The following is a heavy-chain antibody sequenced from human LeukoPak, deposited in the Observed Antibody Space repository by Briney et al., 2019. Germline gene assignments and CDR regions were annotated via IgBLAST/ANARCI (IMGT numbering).Heavy chain of an antibody. CDR3: ARDMAVAPYNWFDP. V-gene: IGHV4-4*07. D-gene: IGHD6-19*01. CDR1: GGSISNNY. Sequence: PSETLSLTFTVSGGSISNNYWSWIRQPAGKGLEWIGLIATSGSTNYNPSLRGRLTMSIDTSKNQFSLKLRSVTAADTAVYYCARDMAVAPYNWFDPWGQGTLVTVSS. CDR2: IATSGST. J-gene: IGHJ5*02.